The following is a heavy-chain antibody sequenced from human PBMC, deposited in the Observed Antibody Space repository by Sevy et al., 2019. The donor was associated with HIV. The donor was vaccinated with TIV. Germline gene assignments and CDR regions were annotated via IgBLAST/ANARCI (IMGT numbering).Heavy chain of an antibody. D-gene: IGHD6-25*01. CDR3: AKDIGEAAGYYFDY. Sequence: GGSLRLSCAASGFTFDDYAMHWVRQAPGKGLEWVSGISWNSGSIGYAVSVKGRFTISRDNAKNSLYLQMNSLRAEDTALYYCAKDIGEAAGYYFDYWGQGTLVTVSS. CDR1: GFTFDDYA. V-gene: IGHV3-9*01. CDR2: ISWNSGSI. J-gene: IGHJ4*02.